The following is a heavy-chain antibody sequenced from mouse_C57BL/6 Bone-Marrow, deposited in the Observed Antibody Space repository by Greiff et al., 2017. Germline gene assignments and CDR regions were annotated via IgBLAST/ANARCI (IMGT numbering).Heavy chain of an antibody. CDR1: GYTFTDYY. J-gene: IGHJ3*01. CDR2: INPNNGGT. V-gene: IGHV1-26*01. Sequence: EVQLQQSGPELVKPGASVKISCKASGYTFTDYYMNWVKQSHGKSLEWIGDINPNNGGTSYNQKFKGKATLTVDKSSSTAYMELRSLTSEDSAVYYCVLYYYGSSPFAYWGQGTLVTVSA. D-gene: IGHD1-1*01. CDR3: VLYYYGSSPFAY.